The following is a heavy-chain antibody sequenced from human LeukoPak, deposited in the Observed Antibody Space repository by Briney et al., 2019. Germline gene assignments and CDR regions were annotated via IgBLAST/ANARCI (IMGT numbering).Heavy chain of an antibody. CDR2: IKQDGSEK. Sequence: PGGSLRLSCAASGFTFSSYWMSWVRQAPGKGLEWVANIKQDGSEKYYVDSVKGRFTISRDNAKNSLYLQMDSLRAEDTAVYYCARLLGLSWGSGPRFDYWGQGTLVTVSS. D-gene: IGHD7-27*01. CDR3: ARLLGLSWGSGPRFDY. V-gene: IGHV3-7*01. J-gene: IGHJ4*02. CDR1: GFTFSSYW.